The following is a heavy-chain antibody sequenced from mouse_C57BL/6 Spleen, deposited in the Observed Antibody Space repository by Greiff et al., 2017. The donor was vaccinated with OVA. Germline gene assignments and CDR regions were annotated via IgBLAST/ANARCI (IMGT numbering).Heavy chain of an antibody. D-gene: IGHD1-1*01. CDR2: IRSKSSNYAT. J-gene: IGHJ2*01. V-gene: IGHV10-3*01. Sequence: DVKLVESGGGLVQPKGSLKLSCAASGFTFNTYAMHWVRQAPGKGLEWVARIRSKSSNYATYYADSVKDRFTISRDDSQSMLYLQMNNLKTEDTAMYYCVRESPYYYGSSVDYWGQGTTLTVSS. CDR3: VRESPYYYGSSVDY. CDR1: GFTFNTYA.